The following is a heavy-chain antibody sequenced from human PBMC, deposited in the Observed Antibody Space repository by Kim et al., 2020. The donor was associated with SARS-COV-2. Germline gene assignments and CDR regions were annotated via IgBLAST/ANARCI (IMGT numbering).Heavy chain of an antibody. D-gene: IGHD3-22*01. Sequence: GGSLRLSCAASGFTFSSYAMHWVRQAPGKGLEYVSAISSNGGSTYYADSVKGRFTISRDNSKNTLYLQMGSLRAEDMAVYYCAGSKDSSGYPLRVDAFDIWGQGTMVTVSS. J-gene: IGHJ3*02. V-gene: IGHV3-64*02. CDR1: GFTFSSYA. CDR2: ISSNGGST. CDR3: AGSKDSSGYPLRVDAFDI.